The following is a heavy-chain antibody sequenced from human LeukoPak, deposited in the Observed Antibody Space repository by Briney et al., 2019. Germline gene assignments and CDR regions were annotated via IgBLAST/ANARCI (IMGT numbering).Heavy chain of an antibody. V-gene: IGHV4-4*07. CDR1: GGSISNYY. CDR2: IYTSGST. J-gene: IGHJ4*02. Sequence: SETLSLTCTVSGGSISNYYWSWIRQPAGKGLEWIGRIYTSGSTNYNPSLKMRVTISVDASKNQFSLKLSSVTAADTAVYYCARVTGYDWESSYDYWGQGTLVTVSS. D-gene: IGHD5-12*01. CDR3: ARVTGYDWESSYDY.